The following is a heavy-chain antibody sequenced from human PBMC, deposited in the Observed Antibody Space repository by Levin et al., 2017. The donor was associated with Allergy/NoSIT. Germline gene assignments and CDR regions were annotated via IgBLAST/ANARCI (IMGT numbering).Heavy chain of an antibody. CDR1: GFTFSTYS. V-gene: IGHV3-48*02. D-gene: IGHD4-17*01. CDR3: ARGRYGDYLIDY. CDR2: ISSSSDTI. Sequence: ASVKVSCAASGFTFSTYSMNWVRQAPGQGLQWVSYISSSSDTIYYADSVKGRFTISRDIAKNSLYLQMNSLRDEDTAVYYCARGRYGDYLIDYWGQGTLVTVSS. J-gene: IGHJ4*02.